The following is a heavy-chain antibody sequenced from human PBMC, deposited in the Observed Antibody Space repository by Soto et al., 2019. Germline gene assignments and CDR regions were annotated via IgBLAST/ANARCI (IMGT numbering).Heavy chain of an antibody. CDR1: GGSIISTNFY. J-gene: IGHJ5*02. CDR3: ARHVRGAVTMNWFDP. CDR2: VEYGGST. Sequence: SETLSLTCTVSGGSIISTNFYWGWIRQPPGKGLEWIGSVEYGGSTYDNPSLKSRVTLSADTSKNQFSLKLTSVTAADTAIYYCARHVRGAVTMNWFDPWGHGTLVTVSS. V-gene: IGHV4-39*01. D-gene: IGHD3-10*02.